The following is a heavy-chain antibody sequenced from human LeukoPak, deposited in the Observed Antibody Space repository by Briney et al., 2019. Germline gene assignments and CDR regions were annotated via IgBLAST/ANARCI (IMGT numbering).Heavy chain of an antibody. V-gene: IGHV1-2*02. CDR1: GYTFTGYY. CDR2: INPNSGGT. Sequence: ASVKVSCKASGYTFTGYYMHWVRQAPGQGLEWMGWINPNSGGTNYAQKFQGRVTMTRDTSISTAYMELSRLRSDDTAVYYCARVQIQLGYGSESYSFDYWGQGTLVTVSS. J-gene: IGHJ4*02. D-gene: IGHD3-10*01. CDR3: ARVQIQLGYGSESYSFDY.